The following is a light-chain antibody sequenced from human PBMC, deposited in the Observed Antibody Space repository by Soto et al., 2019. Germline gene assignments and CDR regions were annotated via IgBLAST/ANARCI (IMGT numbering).Light chain of an antibody. J-gene: IGKJ1*01. Sequence: EIVLTQSPGTLSLSPGERATLSCRASQSISSSYLAWYQQKPGQAPRLLIYGASSRATGIPDRFSGSGSVTDFTLTISRLEPEDFAVYYCQQYGSIPRTFGQGTKVEIK. CDR3: QQYGSIPRT. CDR1: QSISSSY. V-gene: IGKV3-20*01. CDR2: GAS.